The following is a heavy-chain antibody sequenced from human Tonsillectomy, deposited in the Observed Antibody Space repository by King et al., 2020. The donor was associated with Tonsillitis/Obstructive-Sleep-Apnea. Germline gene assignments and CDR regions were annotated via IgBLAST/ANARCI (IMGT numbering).Heavy chain of an antibody. D-gene: IGHD2-21*02. CDR3: ARSQFCGGACYTFDY. V-gene: IGHV4-59*01. CDR1: GGSISSYD. CDR2: IYYSGST. Sequence: VQLQESGPGLVKPSETLSLTCTVSGGSISSYDWSWIRQPPGKGLEWIGYIYYSGSTNYNPSLKSRVTISVDTSKNQFSLNMSSVTAADTAVYYCARSQFCGGACYTFDYWGQGSLVTVSS. J-gene: IGHJ4*02.